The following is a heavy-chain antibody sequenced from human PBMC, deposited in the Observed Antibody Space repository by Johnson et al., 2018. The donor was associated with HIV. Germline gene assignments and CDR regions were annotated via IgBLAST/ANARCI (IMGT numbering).Heavy chain of an antibody. D-gene: IGHD6-13*01. CDR1: GFSVSSNY. CDR3: AKVGIAAAGDDAFDI. CDR2: IYSGGST. Sequence: VQLVESGGGLVQPGGSLRLSCAASGFSVSSNYMTWVRQAPGKGLEWVSVIYSGGSTYYADSVKGRFTISRDNSKTTLYLQMNSLRAEDTAVYYCAKVGIAAAGDDAFDIWGQGTMVTVSS. V-gene: IGHV3-66*01. J-gene: IGHJ3*02.